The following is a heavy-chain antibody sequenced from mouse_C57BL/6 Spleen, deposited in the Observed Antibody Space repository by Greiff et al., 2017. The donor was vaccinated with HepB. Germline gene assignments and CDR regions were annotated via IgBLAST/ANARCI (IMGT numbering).Heavy chain of an antibody. D-gene: IGHD2-1*01. V-gene: IGHV1-54*01. CDR2: INPGSGGT. J-gene: IGHJ2*01. Sequence: QVQLQQSGAELVRPGTSVKVSCKASGYAFTNYLIEWVKQRPGQGLEWIGVINPGSGGTNYNEKFKGKATLTADKSSSTAYMQLSSQTSEDSAVYFCARNYNFDYWGQGTTLTVSS. CDR3: ARNYNFDY. CDR1: GYAFTNYL.